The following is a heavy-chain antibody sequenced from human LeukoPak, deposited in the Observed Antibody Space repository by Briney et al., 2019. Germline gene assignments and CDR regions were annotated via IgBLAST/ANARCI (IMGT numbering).Heavy chain of an antibody. Sequence: GGSLRLSCAASGFTFSSYEMNWVRQAPGKGLEWVSYISSSGSTIYYADSVKGRFTISRDNAKNSLYLQMNSLRAEDTAVYYCARIKAAAGGNWFDPWGQGTLVTVSS. D-gene: IGHD6-13*01. CDR3: ARIKAAAGGNWFDP. J-gene: IGHJ5*02. CDR1: GFTFSSYE. CDR2: ISSSGSTI. V-gene: IGHV3-48*03.